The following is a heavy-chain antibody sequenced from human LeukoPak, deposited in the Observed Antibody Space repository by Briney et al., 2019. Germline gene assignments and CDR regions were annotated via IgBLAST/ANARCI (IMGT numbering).Heavy chain of an antibody. Sequence: GASVKVSCKASGYTFTSYDINWVRQATGQGLEWMGWMSPYSGNTGYAQKLQGRVTMTRNTSTSTAYMELSSLRSQDTAVYYCARFLSGARRYPTWGCYYYIDYWGQGTLVTVSS. D-gene: IGHD3-3*01. CDR2: MSPYSGNT. V-gene: IGHV1-8*01. CDR1: GYTFTSYD. J-gene: IGHJ4*01. CDR3: ARFLSGARRYPTWGCYYYIDY.